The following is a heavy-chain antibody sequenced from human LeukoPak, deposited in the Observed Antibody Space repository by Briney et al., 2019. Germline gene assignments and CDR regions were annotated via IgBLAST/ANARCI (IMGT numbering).Heavy chain of an antibody. CDR3: AKDRVAMIVYFDY. CDR2: IYSGGST. CDR1: GFTVSSNY. D-gene: IGHD3-22*01. V-gene: IGHV3-53*01. Sequence: GGSLRLSCAASGFTVSSNYMSWVRQAPGKGLEWVSVIYSGGSTYYADSVKGRFTISRDNSKNTLYLQMNSLRAEDTAVYYCAKDRVAMIVYFDYWGQGTLVTVSS. J-gene: IGHJ4*02.